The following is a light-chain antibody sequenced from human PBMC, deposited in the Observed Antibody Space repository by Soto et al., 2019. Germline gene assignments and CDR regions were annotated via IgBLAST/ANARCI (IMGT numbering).Light chain of an antibody. J-gene: IGLJ2*01. CDR2: ENN. V-gene: IGLV1-51*02. Sequence: QSVLTQPPSVSAAPGQKVTISCSGSSSNMGSDYVSWYQQLPGTAPKLLIYENNKRPSGIPDRFSGSKSGTSATLGITGLQTGDEADYYCAAWDTSLTGGVFGGGTKLTVL. CDR1: SSNMGSDY. CDR3: AAWDTSLTGGV.